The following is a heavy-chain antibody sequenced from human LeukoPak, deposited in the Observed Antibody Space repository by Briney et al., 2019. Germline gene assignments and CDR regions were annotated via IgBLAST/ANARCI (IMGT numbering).Heavy chain of an antibody. CDR1: GGTFSGYA. Sequence: SVKVSCKASGGTFSGYAISWVRQAPGQGLEWMGGIIPIFGTANYAQKFQGRVTITADKSTSTAYMELSSLRSEDTAVYYCATYCSSTSCYDYWGQGTLVTVSS. CDR3: ATYCSSTSCYDY. CDR2: IIPIFGTA. D-gene: IGHD2-2*01. V-gene: IGHV1-69*06. J-gene: IGHJ4*02.